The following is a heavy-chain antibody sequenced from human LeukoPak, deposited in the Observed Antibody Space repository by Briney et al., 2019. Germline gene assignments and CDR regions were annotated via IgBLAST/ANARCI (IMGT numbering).Heavy chain of an antibody. Sequence: SETLSLTCAVYGGSFSGYYWSWIRQPPGKGLEWIGEMNNSGSTNYNPSLKSRVTISVDTSKNQFSLKLSSVTAADTAVYYCARRLGRKFGERFYYYHYMDVWGKGTTVTISS. J-gene: IGHJ6*03. CDR3: ARRLGRKFGERFYYYHYMDV. CDR1: GGSFSGYY. D-gene: IGHD3-10*01. V-gene: IGHV4-34*01. CDR2: MNNSGST.